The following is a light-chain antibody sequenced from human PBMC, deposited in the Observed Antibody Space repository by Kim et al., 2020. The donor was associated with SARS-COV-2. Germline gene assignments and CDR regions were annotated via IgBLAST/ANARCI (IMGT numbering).Light chain of an antibody. J-gene: IGKJ1*01. CDR1: QSVSFN. V-gene: IGKV3-15*01. Sequence: EIVMTQSPATLSVSPGERATLSCRASQSVSFNLVWYQQKPGQAPRLLIYGASTRATGIPARFSGSGSGTEFTLTISSLQSEDFAVYYCQQYNNWPRTFGQGTKVDIK. CDR2: GAS. CDR3: QQYNNWPRT.